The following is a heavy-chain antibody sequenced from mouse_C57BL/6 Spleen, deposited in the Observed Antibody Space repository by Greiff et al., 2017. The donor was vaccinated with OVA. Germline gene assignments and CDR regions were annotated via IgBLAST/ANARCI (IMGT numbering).Heavy chain of an antibody. V-gene: IGHV6-3*01. CDR1: GFTFSNYW. Sequence: EVKLVESGGGLVQPGGSMKLSCVASGFTFSNYWMNWVRQSPEKGLEWVAQIRLKSDNYATHYAESVKGRFTISRDDSKGSVYLQMNNLMAEDTGIYYCTGCYGSSWFAYWGQGTLVTVSA. CDR2: IRLKSDNYAT. J-gene: IGHJ3*01. D-gene: IGHD1-1*01. CDR3: TGCYGSSWFAY.